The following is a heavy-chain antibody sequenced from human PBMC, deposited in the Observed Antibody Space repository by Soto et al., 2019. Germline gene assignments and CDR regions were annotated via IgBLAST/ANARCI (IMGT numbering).Heavy chain of an antibody. CDR3: ARKSIAARGNWFDP. D-gene: IGHD6-6*01. CDR2: INHSGST. V-gene: IGHV4-34*01. J-gene: IGHJ5*02. Sequence: SETLSLTCAVYGGSFSGYYWIWIRQPPGKGLEWIGEINHSGSTNYNPSLKSRVTISVDTSKNQFSLELSSVTAADTAVYYCARKSIAARGNWFDPWGQGTLVTVSS. CDR1: GGSFSGYY.